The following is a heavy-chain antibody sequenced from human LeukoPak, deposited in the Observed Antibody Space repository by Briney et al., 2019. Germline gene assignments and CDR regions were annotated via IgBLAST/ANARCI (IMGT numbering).Heavy chain of an antibody. D-gene: IGHD3-3*01. CDR1: GFTFSNYA. CDR2: ISYDGSNK. CDR3: ARDMRLSSGYALIYYYGMDV. Sequence: PGRSLRLSCAASGFTFSNYAMHWVRQAPGKGLEWVAIISYDGSNKYYADSVKGRFTISRDNSKNTLYLQMNSLRAEDTAVYYCARDMRLSSGYALIYYYGMDVWGQGTTVTVSS. J-gene: IGHJ6*02. V-gene: IGHV3-30*04.